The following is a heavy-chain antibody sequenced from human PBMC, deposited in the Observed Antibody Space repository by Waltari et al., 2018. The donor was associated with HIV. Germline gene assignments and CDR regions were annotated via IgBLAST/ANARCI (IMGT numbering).Heavy chain of an antibody. CDR1: GFTFNNFW. CDR2: INGNGTSA. CDR3: VRDPYSTNSFDY. Sequence: EVLLVESGGGLVRPGGSLRLSCAASGFTFNNFWMHWVRQIPGKGLLWISRINGNGTSADYADSVKGRFITSRDNTKNTLYLQMSGLSADDTALYYCVRDPYSTNSFDYWGQGTLVTVSS. J-gene: IGHJ4*02. D-gene: IGHD2-8*01. V-gene: IGHV3-74*01.